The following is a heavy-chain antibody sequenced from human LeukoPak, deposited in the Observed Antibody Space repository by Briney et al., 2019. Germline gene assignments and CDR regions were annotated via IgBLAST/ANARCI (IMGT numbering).Heavy chain of an antibody. Sequence: GGSLRLSRAASGFTFSSYSMNWVRQAPGKGLEWVSYISSSSSSTIYYADSVKGRFTISRDNAKNSLYLQMNSLRAEDTAVYYCAREPPLTVTIRMDVWGQGTTVTVSS. CDR1: GFTFSSYS. D-gene: IGHD4-17*01. J-gene: IGHJ6*02. CDR2: ISSSSSSTI. CDR3: AREPPLTVTIRMDV. V-gene: IGHV3-48*01.